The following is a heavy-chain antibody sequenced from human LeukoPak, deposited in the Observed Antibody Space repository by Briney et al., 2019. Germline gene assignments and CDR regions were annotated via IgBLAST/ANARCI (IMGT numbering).Heavy chain of an antibody. J-gene: IGHJ4*02. CDR2: ISAGGGST. Sequence: PGGSLRLSCAVSGLTFSDYSMTWVRQAPGKGLFWVSGISAGGGSTYYADSVKGRSTISRDNSRNTLYLQMNSLSAEDTAVYYCAEDAAGPEYWGQGTLVAVSS. CDR1: GLTFSDYS. CDR3: AEDAAGPEY. D-gene: IGHD6-13*01. V-gene: IGHV3-23*01.